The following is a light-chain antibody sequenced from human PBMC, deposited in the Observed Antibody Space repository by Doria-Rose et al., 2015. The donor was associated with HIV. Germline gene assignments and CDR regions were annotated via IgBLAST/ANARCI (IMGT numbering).Light chain of an antibody. V-gene: IGKV4-1*01. Sequence: DIRVTQSPESLGMSLGESATLNCKSNQSLLYTSKNYLAWYQQKPGQPPKLLIYWASTRQSGVPARFSGSGSGTDFTPTISSLEAEDVAVYYCQQYYDTPSFGPGTTVDIK. CDR2: WAS. J-gene: IGKJ3*01. CDR3: QQYYDTPS. CDR1: QSLLYTSKNY.